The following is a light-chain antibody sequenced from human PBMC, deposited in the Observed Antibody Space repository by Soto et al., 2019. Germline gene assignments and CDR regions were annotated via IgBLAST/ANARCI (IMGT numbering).Light chain of an antibody. CDR1: ESVDIN. Sequence: EIVLTQSPATLSVSPGERVTLSCRASESVDINLAWYQQKPGQAPRLLIYGASTRATDMPGTFSGRGSETDFTLTISRLEPEDFALYYCQQYGSSAPITFGQGTRLEIK. CDR2: GAS. J-gene: IGKJ5*01. V-gene: IGKV3-20*01. CDR3: QQYGSSAPIT.